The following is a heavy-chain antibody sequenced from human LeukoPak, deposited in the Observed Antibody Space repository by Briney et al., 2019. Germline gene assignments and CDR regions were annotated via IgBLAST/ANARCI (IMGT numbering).Heavy chain of an antibody. CDR3: ARWRYYDSSGYPSWYFDY. D-gene: IGHD3-22*01. Sequence: SETLSLTCTVSGVSISSSSYYWGWIRQPPGKGLEWIGSIYYSGSTYYNPSPKSRVTISVDTSKNQFSLKLSSVTAADTAVYYCARWRYYDSSGYPSWYFDYWGQGTLVTVSS. J-gene: IGHJ4*02. CDR1: GVSISSSSYY. V-gene: IGHV4-39*01. CDR2: IYYSGST.